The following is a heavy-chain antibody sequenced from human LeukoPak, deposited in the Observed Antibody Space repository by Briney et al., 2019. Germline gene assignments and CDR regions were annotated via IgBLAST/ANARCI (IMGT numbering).Heavy chain of an antibody. CDR1: GFTFSTYA. D-gene: IGHD6-19*01. V-gene: IGHV3-23*01. J-gene: IGHJ4*02. CDR2: ISSSRSHT. CDR3: TKEYDKANRSPQWGFDS. Sequence: PGGSLRLSCAASGFTFSTYAMSWVRQAPGKGLEWVSGISSSRSHTEDADSVKGRFTISRDTSKNTMSIQMNSLRAEDMALYYCTKEYDKANRSPQWGFDSWGQGTLVTVSS.